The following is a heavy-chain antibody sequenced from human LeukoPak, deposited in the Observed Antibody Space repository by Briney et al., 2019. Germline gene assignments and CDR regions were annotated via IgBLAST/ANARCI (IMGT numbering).Heavy chain of an antibody. CDR3: ARGVQEGFLEWVGDY. CDR2: ISGSGGST. CDR1: GFTFSSYA. V-gene: IGHV3-23*01. J-gene: IGHJ4*02. D-gene: IGHD3-3*01. Sequence: GGSLRLSCAASGFTFSSYAMSWVRQAPGKGLEWVSAISGSGGSTYYADSVKGRFTISRDNSKNTLYLQMNSLRAEDTAVYYCARGVQEGFLEWVGDYWGQGTLVTVSS.